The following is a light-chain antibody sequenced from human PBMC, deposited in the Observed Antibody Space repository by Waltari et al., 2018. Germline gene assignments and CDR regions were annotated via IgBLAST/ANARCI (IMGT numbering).Light chain of an antibody. CDR3: QVWDSSSDPRVV. CDR1: HIGSKS. V-gene: IGLV3-21*04. Sequence: SYVLTQPPSVSVAPGKTARITCGGNHIGSKSVHWYQQKPGQAPVLVIYYDSDRPSGIPERFSGSNSGNTATLTISRVEAGDEADYYCQVWDSSSDPRVVFGGGTKLTVL. CDR2: YDS. J-gene: IGLJ2*01.